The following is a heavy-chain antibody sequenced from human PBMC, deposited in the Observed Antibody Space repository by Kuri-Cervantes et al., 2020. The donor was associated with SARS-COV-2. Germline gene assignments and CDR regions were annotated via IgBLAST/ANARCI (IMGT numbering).Heavy chain of an antibody. CDR2: INWNGGST. J-gene: IGHJ4*02. Sequence: GGSLRLSCAASGFTVSSNEMSWVRQAPGKGLEWVSGINWNGGSTGYADSVKGRFTISRDNAKNSLYLQMNSLRAEDTALYYCARVDGGWYGGEYYFDYWGQGTLVTVSS. CDR3: ARVDGGWYGGEYYFDY. CDR1: GFTVSSNE. V-gene: IGHV3-20*04. D-gene: IGHD6-19*01.